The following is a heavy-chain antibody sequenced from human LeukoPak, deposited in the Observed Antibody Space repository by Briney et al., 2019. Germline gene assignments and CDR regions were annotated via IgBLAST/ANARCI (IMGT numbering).Heavy chain of an antibody. J-gene: IGHJ4*02. CDR1: GFTFSSYA. Sequence: RPGGSLRLSCAASGFTFSSYAMSWVRQAPGKGLEWVSAISGSGGSTYYADSVKGRFTISRDDAKNSLYLQMNSLRAEDTAVYYCASAHYGSGSYYFDYWGQGTLVTVSS. V-gene: IGHV3-23*01. CDR2: ISGSGGST. D-gene: IGHD3-10*01. CDR3: ASAHYGSGSYYFDY.